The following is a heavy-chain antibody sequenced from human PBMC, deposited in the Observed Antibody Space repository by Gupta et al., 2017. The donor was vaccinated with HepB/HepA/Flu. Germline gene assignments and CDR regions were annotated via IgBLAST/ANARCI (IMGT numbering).Heavy chain of an antibody. Sequence: QLQLQESGPGLVKPSETLSLTCAVSGGAIVSDDYWWAWIRQPPGKGLEWLGSVFHSGSIHHPPPLARRLTTSVDTSKNQFTLKMTSLTAADTAVYYCARQKGLGKWTLDYWGQGILVTVSP. D-gene: IGHD3/OR15-3a*01. CDR1: GGAIVSDDYW. CDR3: ARQKGLGKWTLDY. J-gene: IGHJ4*02. CDR2: VFHSGSI. V-gene: IGHV4-39*01.